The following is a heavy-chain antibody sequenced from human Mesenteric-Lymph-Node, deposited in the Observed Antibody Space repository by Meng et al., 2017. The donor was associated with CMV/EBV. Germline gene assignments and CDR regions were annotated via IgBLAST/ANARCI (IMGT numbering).Heavy chain of an antibody. D-gene: IGHD4-23*01. V-gene: IGHV4-34*01. CDR1: GGSFSGYY. J-gene: IGHJ4*02. CDR2: INHSGST. Sequence: AQLQQWGAGLLKPAEPLSLTCAVYGGSFSGYYWSWIRQPPGKGLEWIGEINHSGSTNYNPSLKSRVTISVDTSKNQFSLKLSSVTAADTAVYYCARHQRWLKSEGGFNYWGQGTLVTVSS. CDR3: ARHQRWLKSEGGFNY.